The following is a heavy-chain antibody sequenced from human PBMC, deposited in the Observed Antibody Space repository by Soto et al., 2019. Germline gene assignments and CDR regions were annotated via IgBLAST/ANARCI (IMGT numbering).Heavy chain of an antibody. CDR1: GFTFSSYW. CDR3: ARGTPSSDYYYYGMDV. Sequence: GGSLRLSCAASGFTFSSYWMSWVRQAPGKGLEWVAVIWYDGSNKYYADSVKGRFTISRDNSKNTLYLQMNSLRAEDTAVYYCARGTPSSDYYYYGMDVWGQGTTVTVSS. J-gene: IGHJ6*02. V-gene: IGHV3-33*08. CDR2: IWYDGSNK. D-gene: IGHD6-13*01.